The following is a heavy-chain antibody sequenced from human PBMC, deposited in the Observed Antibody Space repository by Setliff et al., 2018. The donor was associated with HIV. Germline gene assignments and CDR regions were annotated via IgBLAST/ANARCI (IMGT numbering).Heavy chain of an antibody. Sequence: GGSLRLSCAASGFTFSNAWMNWVRQAPGKGLEWVALIWYDGSNKYYTDSVKGRFTISRDNSKKILYLQMNSLRAEDTAVYYCARILVGGTRAFDVWGQGTMVTVSS. CDR2: IWYDGSNK. V-gene: IGHV3-33*08. D-gene: IGHD1-26*01. CDR3: ARILVGGTRAFDV. CDR1: GFTFSNAW. J-gene: IGHJ3*01.